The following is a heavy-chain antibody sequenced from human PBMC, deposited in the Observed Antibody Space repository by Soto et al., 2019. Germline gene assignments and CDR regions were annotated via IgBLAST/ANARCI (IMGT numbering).Heavy chain of an antibody. D-gene: IGHD3-22*01. CDR2: INPSGGST. CDR3: ARAGGSDSSGYPLGAFDI. Sequence: ASVKVSCKASGYTFTSYYMHWVLQAPGQGLEWMGIINPSGGSTSYAQKFQGRVTMTRDTSTSTVYMELSSLRSEDTAVYYCARAGGSDSSGYPLGAFDIWGQGTMVTVSS. CDR1: GYTFTSYY. J-gene: IGHJ3*02. V-gene: IGHV1-46*01.